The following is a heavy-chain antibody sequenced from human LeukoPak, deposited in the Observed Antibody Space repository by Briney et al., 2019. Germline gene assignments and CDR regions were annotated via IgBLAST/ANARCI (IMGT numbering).Heavy chain of an antibody. Sequence: SETLSLTCTVSGGSISSYYWSWIRQPPGKGLEWIGNIYDSGSTNYNPSLKSRLTISVDRSKNQCSLKLSSVTAADTAVYYCARQSIVGSSQSYFDYWGQETLVKVSS. V-gene: IGHV4-59*01. J-gene: IGHJ4*02. CDR2: IYDSGST. D-gene: IGHD2/OR15-2a*01. CDR3: ARQSIVGSSQSYFDY. CDR1: GGSISSYY.